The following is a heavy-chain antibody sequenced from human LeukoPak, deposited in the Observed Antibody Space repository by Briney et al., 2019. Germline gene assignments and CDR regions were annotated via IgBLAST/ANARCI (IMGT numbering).Heavy chain of an antibody. J-gene: IGHJ5*02. D-gene: IGHD6-13*01. CDR3: ARKYSYTSSWLS. V-gene: IGHV4-38-2*01. Sequence: SETPSLTCAVSGYSISSGYYWGWIRQPPGKGLEWIGSIYHSGSTYYNPSLKSRVTISVDTSKNQFSLKLSSVTAADAAVYYCARKYSYTSSWLSWGQGTLVTVSS. CDR2: IYHSGST. CDR1: GYSISSGYY.